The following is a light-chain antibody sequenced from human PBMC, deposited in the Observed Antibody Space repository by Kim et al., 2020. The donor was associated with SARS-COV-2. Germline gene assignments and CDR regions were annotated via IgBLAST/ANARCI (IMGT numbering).Light chain of an antibody. V-gene: IGLV3-19*01. CDR1: SLRNYY. Sequence: SSELTQDPAVSVALGQTVRITCQGDSLRNYYASWYQQTPGQAPVLVIYGKNNRPSGIPDLLSGSSSGNTASLTITVVQTEDGADYYCNSRNSSGNHWVFG. J-gene: IGLJ3*02. CDR2: GKN. CDR3: NSRNSSGNHWV.